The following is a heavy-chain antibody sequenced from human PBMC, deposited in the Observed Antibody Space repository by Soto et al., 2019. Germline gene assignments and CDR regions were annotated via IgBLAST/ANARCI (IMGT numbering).Heavy chain of an antibody. CDR3: ARYSRETGTTFPY. V-gene: IGHV4-34*01. J-gene: IGHJ4*02. CDR2: INHSGST. Sequence: PSETLSLTCAVYGGSFSGYYWSWIRQPPGKGLEWIGEINHSGSTNYNPSLKSRVTISVGTSKNQFSLKLSSVTAADTAVYYCARYSRETGTTFPYWGQGTLVTVSS. CDR1: GGSFSGYY. D-gene: IGHD1-7*01.